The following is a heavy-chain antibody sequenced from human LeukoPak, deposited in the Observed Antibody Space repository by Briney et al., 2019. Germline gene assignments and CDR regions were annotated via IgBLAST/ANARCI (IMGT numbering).Heavy chain of an antibody. D-gene: IGHD2-2*01. V-gene: IGHV3-48*02. CDR3: ARDLHNCSSRSCYGHGY. CDR1: GFTLSSDS. CDR2: ISSSSNTI. J-gene: IGHJ4*02. Sequence: GGSLRLSCAASGFTLSSDSMRSVRQAPGKGLEWVSYISSSSNTIYYADSVKGRFTISRDNAKNSLYLQMNSLRDDDTAVYYSARDLHNCSSRSCYGHGYWGQGTLVTVSS.